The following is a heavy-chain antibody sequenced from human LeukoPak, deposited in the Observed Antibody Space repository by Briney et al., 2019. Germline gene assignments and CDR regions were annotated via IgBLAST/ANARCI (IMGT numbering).Heavy chain of an antibody. J-gene: IGHJ5*02. CDR3: TRDSSGPVDP. Sequence: GGSLRLSCTASGFTFGDHTMTWVRQAPGKGLEWVGFVRSKAHGGTTEYAASVKGRFTISRDDSKSIAYLQMNSLKTEDTAVYYSTRDSSGPVDPWGQGTLVTVSS. V-gene: IGHV3-49*04. CDR1: GFTFGDHT. CDR2: VRSKAHGGTT. D-gene: IGHD5-12*01.